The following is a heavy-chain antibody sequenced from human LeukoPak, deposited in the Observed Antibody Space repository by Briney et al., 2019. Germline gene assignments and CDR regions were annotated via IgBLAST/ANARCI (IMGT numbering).Heavy chain of an antibody. J-gene: IGHJ4*02. V-gene: IGHV4-4*07. CDR2: IYSSGST. Sequence: SETLSLTCTVSGGSIDNYYWSWIRQPGGKGLEWIGLIYSSGSTSYNPSLKSRVTMSVDTSKKQFSLRLSSVTAADTAVYYCARTPIYYFDNSGYYNWGQGTLVTVSS. D-gene: IGHD3-22*01. CDR3: ARTPIYYFDNSGYYN. CDR1: GGSIDNYY.